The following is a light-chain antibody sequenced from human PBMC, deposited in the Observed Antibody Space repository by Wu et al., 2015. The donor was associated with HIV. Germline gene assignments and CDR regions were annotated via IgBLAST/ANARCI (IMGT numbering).Light chain of an antibody. CDR1: RSVSSA. Sequence: EIVLTQSPAALSVSPGERATLSCRASRSVSSAVAWYQQKPGQAPRLLIYDASNRATGIPARFTGGGSGTDYTLTISSLEPEDSAIYYCQQHRNWPLTFGQGTRLDIK. CDR3: QQHRNWPLT. CDR2: DAS. V-gene: IGKV3-11*01. J-gene: IGKJ5*01.